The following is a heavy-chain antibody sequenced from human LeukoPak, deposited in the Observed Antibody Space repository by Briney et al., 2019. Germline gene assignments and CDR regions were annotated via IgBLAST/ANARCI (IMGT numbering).Heavy chain of an antibody. Sequence: SQTLSLTCTVSGGSISSGGYYWGWIRQHPGKGLEWIGYIYYSGSTYYNPSLKSRVTISVDTSKNQFSLKLSSVTAADTAVYYCARASPTGEVVPASPADYWGRGTLVTVSS. CDR2: IYYSGST. CDR3: ARASPTGEVVPASPADY. V-gene: IGHV4-31*03. D-gene: IGHD2-2*01. J-gene: IGHJ4*02. CDR1: GGSISSGGYY.